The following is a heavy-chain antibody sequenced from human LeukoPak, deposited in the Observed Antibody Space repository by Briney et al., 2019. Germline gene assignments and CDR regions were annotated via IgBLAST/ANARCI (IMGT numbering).Heavy chain of an antibody. CDR1: GGTFSSYA. CDR3: ARELRQQLAYYFDY. D-gene: IGHD6-13*01. V-gene: IGHV1-69*13. CDR2: IIPIFGTA. J-gene: IGHJ4*02. Sequence: ASVKVSCKASGGTFSSYAISWVRQAPGQGLEWMGGIIPIFGTANYAQKFQGRVTITADESTSTAYTELSSLRSEDTAVYYCARELRQQLAYYFDYWGPGTLVTVSS.